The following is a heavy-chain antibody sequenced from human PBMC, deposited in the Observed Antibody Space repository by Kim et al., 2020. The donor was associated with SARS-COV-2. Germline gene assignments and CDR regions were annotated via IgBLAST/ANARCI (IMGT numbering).Heavy chain of an antibody. CDR2: ISSSSSYI. CDR3: ARDDGGSSNRVGLSSGWFLKLYYYGMDV. CDR1: GFTFSSYS. Sequence: GGSLRLSCAASGFTFSSYSMNWVRQAPGKGLEWVSSISSSSSYIYYADSVKGRFTISRDNAKNSLYLQMNSLRAEDTAVYYCARDDGGSSNRVGLSSGWFLKLYYYGMDVWGQGTTVTVSS. V-gene: IGHV3-21*01. J-gene: IGHJ6*02. D-gene: IGHD6-19*01.